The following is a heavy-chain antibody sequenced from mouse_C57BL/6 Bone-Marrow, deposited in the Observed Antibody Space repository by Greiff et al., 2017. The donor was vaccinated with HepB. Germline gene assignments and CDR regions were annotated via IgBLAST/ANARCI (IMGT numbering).Heavy chain of an antibody. J-gene: IGHJ3*01. CDR2: ISSGSSTI. V-gene: IGHV5-17*01. CDR3: ASPGEQGDYPWFAY. CDR1: GFTFSDYG. Sequence: EVKLVESGGGLVKPGGSLKLSCAASGFTFSDYGMHWVRQAPEKGLEWVAYISSGSSTIYYADTVKGRFTISRDNAKNTLFLQMTSLRSEDTAMYYCASPGEQGDYPWFAYWGQGTLVTVSA. D-gene: IGHD2-4*01.